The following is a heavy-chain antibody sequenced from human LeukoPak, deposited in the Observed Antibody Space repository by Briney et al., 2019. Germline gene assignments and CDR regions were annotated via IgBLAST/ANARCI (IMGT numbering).Heavy chain of an antibody. V-gene: IGHV3-21*01. D-gene: IGHD6-19*01. CDR1: GFSFSSYS. Sequence: GGSLRVSCAASGFSFSSYSVNWVRQAPGKGLEWVSSISSSSSYIYYADSVKGRFTISRDNAKNSLYLQMNSLRAEDTAVYYCARDTTVACTSHYWGQGTLVTVSS. J-gene: IGHJ4*02. CDR2: ISSSSSYI. CDR3: ARDTTVACTSHY.